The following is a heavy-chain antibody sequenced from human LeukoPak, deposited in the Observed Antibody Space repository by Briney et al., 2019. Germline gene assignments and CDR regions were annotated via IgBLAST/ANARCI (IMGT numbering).Heavy chain of an antibody. Sequence: SETLSLTCTVSGGSISSSGYYWGWIRQPPVKGLEWIGTIYDSGSTYYNPSLKSRVTISVDTSKNQFSLKLNSVTAADTAVYHCARITYYFDYWGQGTLVTVSS. V-gene: IGHV4-39*01. D-gene: IGHD1-14*01. CDR2: IYDSGST. CDR1: GGSISSSGYY. J-gene: IGHJ4*02. CDR3: ARITYYFDY.